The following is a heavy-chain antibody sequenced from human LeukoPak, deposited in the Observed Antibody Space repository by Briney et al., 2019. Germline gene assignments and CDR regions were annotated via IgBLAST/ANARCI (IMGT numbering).Heavy chain of an antibody. CDR2: ISSSSSTI. V-gene: IGHV3-48*01. CDR1: GFTFSSYS. D-gene: IGHD6-19*01. CDR3: ARAYGIAVAGPLGY. J-gene: IGHJ4*02. Sequence: GGSLRLSCAASGFTFSSYSMNWVRQAPGKGLEWVSYISSSSSTIYYADSVKGRFTISRDNAKNSLYLQMNGLRAEDTAVYYCARAYGIAVAGPLGYWGQGTLVTVSS.